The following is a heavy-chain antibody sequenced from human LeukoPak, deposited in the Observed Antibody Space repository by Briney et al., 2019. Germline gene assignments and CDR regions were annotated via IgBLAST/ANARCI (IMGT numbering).Heavy chain of an antibody. Sequence: GGSLRLSCVASGFIFSSSWMTWVRQAPGKGLEWVANIKQDGNERSYVDSVKGRFTISRDNAKNSLYLQMNSLRVEDTAVYYCARDRGSSSWGQGILVIVSS. CDR1: GFIFSSSW. CDR2: IKQDGNER. D-gene: IGHD2-2*01. J-gene: IGHJ4*02. CDR3: ARDRGSSS. V-gene: IGHV3-7*01.